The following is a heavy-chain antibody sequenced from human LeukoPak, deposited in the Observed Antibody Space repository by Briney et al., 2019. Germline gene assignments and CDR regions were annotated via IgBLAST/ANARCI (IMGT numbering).Heavy chain of an antibody. CDR3: ARLTGYSSESWFDP. CDR1: GGSISSYY. D-gene: IGHD3-9*01. CDR2: IYYSGST. Sequence: SETLSLTCTVSGGSISSYYWSWIRQPPGKGLEWIGYIYYSGSTNYKSSLKSRVTISVDTSKNQFSLKLSSVTAADTAVYYCARLTGYSSESWFDPWGQGTLVTVSS. J-gene: IGHJ5*02. V-gene: IGHV4-59*01.